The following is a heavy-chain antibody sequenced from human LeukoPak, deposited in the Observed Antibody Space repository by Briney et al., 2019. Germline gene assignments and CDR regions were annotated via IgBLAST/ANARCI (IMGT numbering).Heavy chain of an antibody. J-gene: IGHJ4*02. CDR3: AKGGSSSWHSFDY. Sequence: PGGSLRLSCSISGFSFSAFGMHWVRQAPGKGLEWVSGISGSGGSTYYADSVKGRFIISRDNSKNTLYLQMNSLRAEDTAVYYCAKGGSSSWHSFDYWGQGTLVTVSS. D-gene: IGHD6-13*01. CDR2: ISGSGGST. CDR1: GFSFSAFG. V-gene: IGHV3-23*01.